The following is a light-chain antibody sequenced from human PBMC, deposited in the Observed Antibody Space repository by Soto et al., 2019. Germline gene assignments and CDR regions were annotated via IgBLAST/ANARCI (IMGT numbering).Light chain of an antibody. CDR2: LAS. J-gene: IGKJ4*01. V-gene: IGKV1-16*01. CDR3: QHYSSYPLT. CDR1: QGINNH. Sequence: DIQMTQSPSSLSASVGDRVTITCRASQGINNHLAWFQQKPGKAPKSLIYLASSLQSRVPSRFSGSQSGTDFTLTISSLQPEDFATYYCQHYSSYPLTFGGGTKVEI.